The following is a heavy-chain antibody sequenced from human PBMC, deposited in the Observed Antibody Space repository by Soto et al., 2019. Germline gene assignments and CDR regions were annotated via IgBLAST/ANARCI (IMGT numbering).Heavy chain of an antibody. J-gene: IGHJ5*02. CDR2: IYWNDDK. D-gene: IGHD2-2*01. CDR3: AHHTIKPAINWFDP. CDR1: GFSLTTSGVG. V-gene: IGHV2-5*01. Sequence: SGPTLVNPTQTLTLTCTFSGFSLTTSGVGVGWIRQPPGKALEWLALIYWNDDKRYSPSLRGRLTITKDTSKNQVVLAMTNMDPVDTATNYCAHHTIKPAINWFDPCGLGTLVTLSS.